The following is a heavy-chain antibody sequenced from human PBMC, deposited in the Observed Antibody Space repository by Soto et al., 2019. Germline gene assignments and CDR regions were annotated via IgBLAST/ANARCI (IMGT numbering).Heavy chain of an antibody. CDR1: CYAFSSYY. CDR3: ARVRRSSGYYYGY. CDR2: INPSGGST. D-gene: IGHD3-22*01. V-gene: IGHV1-46*01. J-gene: IGHJ4*02. Sequence: RXSVKVSFKASCYAFSSYYMHWVRQAPGQGLEWMGIINPSGGSTSYAQKFQGRVTMTRDTSTSTVYMELSSLRSEDTAVYYCARVRRSSGYYYGYWGQGTPVTVSS.